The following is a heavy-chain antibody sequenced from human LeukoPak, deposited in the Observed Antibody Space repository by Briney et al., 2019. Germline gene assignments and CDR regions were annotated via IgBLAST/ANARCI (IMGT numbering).Heavy chain of an antibody. CDR3: ARDLATVTTEAIYYYYYGMDV. CDR2: INPNSGGT. Sequence: ASVKVSCKASGYTFTGYYMHWVRQAPGQGLGWMGWINPNSGGTNYAQKFQGRVTMTRDTSISTAYMELSRLRSDDTAVYYCARDLATVTTEAIYYYYYGMDVWGQGTTVTVSS. J-gene: IGHJ6*02. CDR1: GYTFTGYY. V-gene: IGHV1-2*02. D-gene: IGHD4-17*01.